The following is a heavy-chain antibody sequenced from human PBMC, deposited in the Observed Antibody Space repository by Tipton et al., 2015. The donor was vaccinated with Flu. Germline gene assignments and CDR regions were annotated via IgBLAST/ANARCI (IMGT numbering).Heavy chain of an antibody. CDR3: ARRDYSNYVSEPNNWFDP. V-gene: IGHV4-4*09. Sequence: TLSLTCTVSGGFVSSYYWNWIRQPPGKGLEWIGYTYNNQYTKYNPSLKSRVTVSVDPSMSQFSLRLTSVTAADTAVYYCARRDYSNYVSEPNNWFDPWGEGILVTVSS. J-gene: IGHJ5*02. CDR1: GGFVSSYY. CDR2: TYNNQYT. D-gene: IGHD4-11*01.